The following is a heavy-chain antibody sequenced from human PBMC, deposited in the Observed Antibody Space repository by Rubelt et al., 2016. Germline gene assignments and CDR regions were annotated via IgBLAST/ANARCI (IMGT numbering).Heavy chain of an antibody. CDR2: INAGNGNT. CDR3: ARGRRDYATHPPDV. D-gene: IGHD4-17*01. Sequence: EVKKPGASVKVSCKASGYTFTSYSMHWVRQAPGQKLEWMGWINAGNGNTKYSQKFQGRVTITRDTSASTAYMELSSLTSEDTAVYYCARGRRDYATHPPDVWGQGTTVTVSS. V-gene: IGHV1-3*01. CDR1: GYTFTSYS. J-gene: IGHJ6*02.